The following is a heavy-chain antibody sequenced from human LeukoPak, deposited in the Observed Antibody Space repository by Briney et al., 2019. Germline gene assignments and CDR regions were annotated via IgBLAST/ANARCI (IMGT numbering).Heavy chain of an antibody. V-gene: IGHV3-21*01. J-gene: IGHJ4*02. CDR3: APPLGELSLYYY. Sequence: GGSLRLSCAASGFTFSSYSMNWVRQAPGKGLEWVSSISSSSSYIYYADSVKGRFTISRDNAKNSLYLQMNSLRAEGTAVYYCAPPLGELSLYYYWGQGTLVTVSS. D-gene: IGHD3-16*02. CDR2: ISSSSSYI. CDR1: GFTFSSYS.